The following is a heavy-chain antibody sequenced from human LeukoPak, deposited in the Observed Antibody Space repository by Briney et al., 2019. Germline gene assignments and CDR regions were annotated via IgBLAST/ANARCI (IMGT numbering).Heavy chain of an antibody. CDR2: INAYNGNT. D-gene: IGHD6-13*01. CDR1: GYTFTSYG. Sequence: ASVKVSCKASGYTFTSYGISWVRQAPGQGLEWMGWINAYNGNTNYAQRLQGRDTMTTDTSTSTAYMELRSLRSDDTAIYYCARVVGPAAAGAFNWFDPWGQGTLVTVSS. CDR3: ARVVGPAAAGAFNWFDP. V-gene: IGHV1-18*01. J-gene: IGHJ5*02.